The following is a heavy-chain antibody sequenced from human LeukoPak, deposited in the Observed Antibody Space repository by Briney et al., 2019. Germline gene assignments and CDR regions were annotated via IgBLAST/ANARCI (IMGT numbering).Heavy chain of an antibody. V-gene: IGHV3-20*04. D-gene: IGHD3-22*01. CDR3: ARRRDSSAYYYFDY. J-gene: IGHJ4*02. CDR1: GFTFDDYG. Sequence: GGSLRLSCAASGFTFDDYGMTWVRQAPGKGLVWVSGLKWNGDNIRYADSVKGRFTISRDNAKSSLYLQMNSLRAEDTALYYCARRRDSSAYYYFDYWGQGTLVTVSS. CDR2: LKWNGDNI.